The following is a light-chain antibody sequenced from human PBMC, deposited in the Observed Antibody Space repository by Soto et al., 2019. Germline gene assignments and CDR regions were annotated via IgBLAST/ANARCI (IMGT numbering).Light chain of an antibody. CDR2: LNSDGSH. CDR3: QTWGTGIVI. V-gene: IGLV4-69*01. CDR1: SGHSSDA. J-gene: IGLJ2*01. Sequence: LVLTQSPSASASLGASVKLTCTLSSGHSSDAIAWHQKKPEKGPRFLMNLNSDGSHTKGDGIPDRFSGSTSGAERYLTISSLQSEDEADYYCQTWGTGIVIFGGGTKLTVL.